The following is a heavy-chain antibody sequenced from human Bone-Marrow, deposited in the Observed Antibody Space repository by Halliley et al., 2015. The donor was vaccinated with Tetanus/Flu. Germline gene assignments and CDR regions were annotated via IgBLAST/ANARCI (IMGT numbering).Heavy chain of an antibody. J-gene: IGHJ4*02. D-gene: IGHD2-21*02. CDR2: SSAYKGNT. V-gene: IGHV1-18*01. CDR3: ARDLGDGDCKGGLDD. Sequence: GWSSAYKGNTNYAQKFHGRVTVTTDSSTSTTYWELGSLRSGDTAVYYCARDLGDGDCKGGLDDWGQGTLITVSS.